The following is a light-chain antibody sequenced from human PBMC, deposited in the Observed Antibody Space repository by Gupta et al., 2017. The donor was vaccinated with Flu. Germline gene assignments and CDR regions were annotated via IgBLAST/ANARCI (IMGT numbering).Light chain of an antibody. V-gene: IGKV3-11*01. Sequence: ATLSWSPGERATLSCRGSQSVSPSLAWYQQKPGQAPRLLIYDASNRPAGIPARFSASGSGTDFTLTISSVEPEDFAVYYCQQRTSWPMYTFGQGTRLEMK. J-gene: IGKJ2*01. CDR3: QQRTSWPMYT. CDR2: DAS. CDR1: QSVSPS.